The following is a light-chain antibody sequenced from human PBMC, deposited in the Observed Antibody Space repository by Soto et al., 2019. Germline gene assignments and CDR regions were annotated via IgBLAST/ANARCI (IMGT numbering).Light chain of an antibody. CDR2: DAS. V-gene: IGKV1-5*01. J-gene: IGKJ1*01. Sequence: DIQMTQSPSTLSASVGDRVTITCRASQSISNWLAWYQQKPGKAPKLLIYDASSLESGVPSRFSGSGSGTEFTLTISSLQRDDSATYYCQQYNIDSTFGQGTKVDIK. CDR3: QQYNIDST. CDR1: QSISNW.